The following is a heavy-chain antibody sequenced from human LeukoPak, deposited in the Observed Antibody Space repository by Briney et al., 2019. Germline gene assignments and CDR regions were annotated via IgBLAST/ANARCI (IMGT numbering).Heavy chain of an antibody. CDR3: ARELSSGYYLDY. D-gene: IGHD3-22*01. Sequence: PGGSLRLSCAASGFTFSSYSMNWVRQAPGKGLEWAPYISSSSSTIYYADSVKGRFTISRDNAKNSLYLQMNSLRDEDTAVYYCARELSSGYYLDYWGQGTLVTVSS. V-gene: IGHV3-48*02. J-gene: IGHJ4*02. CDR2: ISSSSSTI. CDR1: GFTFSSYS.